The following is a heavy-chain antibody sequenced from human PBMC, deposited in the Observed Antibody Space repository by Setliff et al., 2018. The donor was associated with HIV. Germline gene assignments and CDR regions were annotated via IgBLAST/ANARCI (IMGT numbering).Heavy chain of an antibody. CDR3: ARLAIPAATTDY. J-gene: IGHJ4*02. Sequence: PSETLSLTCTVSGGSISSGSYYWSWIRQPAGKGLEWIGRIYTSGSTNYNPSLKSRVTISVDTSKNQFSLKLSSVTAADTAVYYCARLAIPAATTDYWGQGTLVTVSS. CDR2: IYTSGST. V-gene: IGHV4-61*02. CDR1: GGSISSGSYY. D-gene: IGHD2-2*01.